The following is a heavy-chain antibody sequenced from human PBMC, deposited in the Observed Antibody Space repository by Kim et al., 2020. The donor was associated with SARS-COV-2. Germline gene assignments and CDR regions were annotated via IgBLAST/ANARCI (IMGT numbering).Heavy chain of an antibody. CDR3: ARELAVAGTSVGFDY. J-gene: IGHJ4*02. V-gene: IGHV4-34*13. Sequence: PTLRSGVTIAVATSKNQFPLKLSSVTAADTAVYYCARELAVAGTSVGFDYWGQGTLVTVSS. D-gene: IGHD6-19*01.